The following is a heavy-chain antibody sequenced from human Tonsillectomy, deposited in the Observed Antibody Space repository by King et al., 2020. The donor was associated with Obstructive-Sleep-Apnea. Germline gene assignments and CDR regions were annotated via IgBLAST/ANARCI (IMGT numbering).Heavy chain of an antibody. J-gene: IGHJ4*02. D-gene: IGHD3-10*01. Sequence: QLQESGPGLVKPSETLSLTCSVSGGSISSYYWSWIRQSPGGGLEWIGSIYYSGSTNYNPSLKSRVTISVDTSKDQFSLKLSSVNAADTAVYYCARQKGDYYGSGTYYYDYWGQGTLVTVSS. CDR3: ARQKGDYYGSGTYYYDY. CDR1: GGSISSYY. CDR2: IYYSGST. V-gene: IGHV4-59*08.